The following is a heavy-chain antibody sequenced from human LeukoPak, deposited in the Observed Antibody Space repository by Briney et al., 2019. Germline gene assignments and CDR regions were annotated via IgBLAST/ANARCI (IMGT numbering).Heavy chain of an antibody. CDR3: ARARQYQLLST. CDR1: GGSFSGYY. Sequence: SETLSLTCAVYGGSFSGYYWSWIRQPPGKGLEWIGEINHSGSTNYNPSLKSRVTISVDTSKNQLALKLSSVTAADTAVYYCARARQYQLLSTWGQGTLVTVSS. V-gene: IGHV4-34*01. CDR2: INHSGST. J-gene: IGHJ5*02. D-gene: IGHD2-2*01.